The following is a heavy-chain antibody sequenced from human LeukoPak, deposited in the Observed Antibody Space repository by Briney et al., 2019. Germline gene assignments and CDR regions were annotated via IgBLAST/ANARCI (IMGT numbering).Heavy chain of an antibody. J-gene: IGHJ6*02. Sequence: GASVKVSCKASGYTFTSYDINWVRQATGQGLEWMGWMNPNSGNTGYAQKFQGRVTMTRNTSISTAYMELSSLRSEDTAVYYCARGSWSTIVVVITGMDVWGQGTTVTVSS. CDR3: ARGSWSTIVVVITGMDV. D-gene: IGHD3-22*01. CDR2: MNPNSGNT. CDR1: GYTFTSYD. V-gene: IGHV1-8*01.